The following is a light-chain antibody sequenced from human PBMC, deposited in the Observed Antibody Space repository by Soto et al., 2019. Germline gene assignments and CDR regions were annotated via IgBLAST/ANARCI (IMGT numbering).Light chain of an antibody. Sequence: ELVFTQCPGTLSLSPGARATLSCRAGQSVSSSHLAWYQHKRGQAPRLLIYAASSRATGIPDRFSGSGSGTEFTLTTSSLLSEDFAVYYGQQRTDRPPWTFGQGTKVDIK. CDR2: AAS. J-gene: IGKJ1*01. V-gene: IGKV3D-20*02. CDR1: QSVSSSH. CDR3: QQRTDRPPWT.